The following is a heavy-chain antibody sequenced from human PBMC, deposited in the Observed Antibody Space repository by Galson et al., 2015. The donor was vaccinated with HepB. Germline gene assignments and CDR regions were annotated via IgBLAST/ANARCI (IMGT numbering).Heavy chain of an antibody. CDR2: ISYDGSNK. V-gene: IGHV3-30*04. Sequence: SLRLSCAASGFTFSSYAMHWVRQAPGKGLEWVAVISYDGSNKYYADSVKGRFTISRDNSKNTLYLQMNSLRAEDTAVYYCARSRDRHIVVVPAAIPFDYWGQGTLVTVSS. CDR1: GFTFSSYA. CDR3: ARSRDRHIVVVPAAIPFDY. D-gene: IGHD2-2*01. J-gene: IGHJ4*02.